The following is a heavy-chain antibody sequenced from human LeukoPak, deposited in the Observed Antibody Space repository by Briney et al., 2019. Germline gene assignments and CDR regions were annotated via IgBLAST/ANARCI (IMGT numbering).Heavy chain of an antibody. CDR2: INPNSGGT. J-gene: IGHJ4*02. Sequence: GASVKVSCKASGYTFTSYGISWVRQAPGQGLEWMAWINPNSGGTNYAQKFQGRVTMTRDTSISTAYMELSRLRSDDTAVYYCARALYRSLYDYVRGSYLQHAFDYWGQGTLVTVST. CDR1: GYTFTSYG. V-gene: IGHV1-2*02. D-gene: IGHD3-16*01. CDR3: ARALYRSLYDYVRGSYLQHAFDY.